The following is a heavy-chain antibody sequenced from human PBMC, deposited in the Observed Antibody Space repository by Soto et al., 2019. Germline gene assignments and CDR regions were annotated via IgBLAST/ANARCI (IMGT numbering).Heavy chain of an antibody. CDR1: GFTFSSYG. V-gene: IGHV3-30*18. Sequence: GGSLRLSCAASGFTFSSYGMHWVRQAPGKGLEWVAVISYDGSNKYYADSVKGRFTISRDNSKNTLYLQMNSLRAEDTAVYYCAKDSYYYYGMDVWGQGTTVTVSS. J-gene: IGHJ6*02. CDR3: AKDSYYYYGMDV. CDR2: ISYDGSNK.